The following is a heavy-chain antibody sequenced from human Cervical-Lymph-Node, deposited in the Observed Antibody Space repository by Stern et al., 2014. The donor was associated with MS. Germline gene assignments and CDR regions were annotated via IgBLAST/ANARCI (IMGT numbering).Heavy chain of an antibody. CDR2: ISFDGNNK. D-gene: IGHD1-26*01. V-gene: IGHV3-30*04. CDR1: GFTFSSYA. Sequence: ESGGGVVQPGRSLRLSCAASGFTFSSYAMHWVRQAPGKGLEWVAVISFDGNNKYYADSVKGRFTISRDNSKNTLYLQMKSLRADDTAVYYCAREWELRHWGQGTLVTVSP. J-gene: IGHJ4*02. CDR3: AREWELRH.